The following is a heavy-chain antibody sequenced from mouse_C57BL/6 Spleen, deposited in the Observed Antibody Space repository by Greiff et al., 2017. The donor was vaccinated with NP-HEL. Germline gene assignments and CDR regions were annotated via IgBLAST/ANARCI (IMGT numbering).Heavy chain of an antibody. CDR2: ISDGGSYT. D-gene: IGHD4-1*01. CDR3: ARGAGTTLDY. J-gene: IGHJ2*01. V-gene: IGHV5-4*03. CDR1: GFTFSSYA. Sequence: EVNLVESGGGLVKPGGSLKLSCAASGFTFSSYAMSWVRQTPEKRLEWVATISDGGSYTYYPDNVKGRFTISRDNAKNNLYLQMSHLKSEDTAMYYCARGAGTTLDYWGQGTTLTVSS.